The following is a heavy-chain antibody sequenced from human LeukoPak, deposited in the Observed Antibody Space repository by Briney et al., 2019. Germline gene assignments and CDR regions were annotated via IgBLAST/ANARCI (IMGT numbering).Heavy chain of an antibody. Sequence: GESLKISCKGSGYSFTSYWIGWVRQVPGKGLEWMGIIYPGDSDTRYSPSFQGQVTISADKSISTAYLQWSSLKAPDTAIYYCARRQASCTNGVCYTLYDMDVWGQGTTVTVSS. CDR3: ARRQASCTNGVCYTLYDMDV. J-gene: IGHJ6*02. CDR2: IYPGDSDT. CDR1: GYSFTSYW. V-gene: IGHV5-51*01. D-gene: IGHD2-8*01.